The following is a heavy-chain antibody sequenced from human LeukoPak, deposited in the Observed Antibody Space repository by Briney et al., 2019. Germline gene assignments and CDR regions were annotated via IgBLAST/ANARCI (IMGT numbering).Heavy chain of an antibody. CDR3: AKGGYASCFDP. CDR2: IKRDGSKT. CDR1: GFTFSEHS. Sequence: EGSLRLSCEASGFTFSEHSMSWVRQAPGKGLEWVSTIKRDGSKTYYTDSVEGRFTISRDNSKNTLYLEMNTLRAEDKAVYYCAKGGYASCFDPWGQGTQVTVSS. D-gene: IGHD2-15*01. V-gene: IGHV3-23*05. J-gene: IGHJ5*02.